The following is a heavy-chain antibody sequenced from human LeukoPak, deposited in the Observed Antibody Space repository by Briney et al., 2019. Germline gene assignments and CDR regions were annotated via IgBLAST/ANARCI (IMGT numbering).Heavy chain of an antibody. J-gene: IGHJ4*02. CDR2: IKQDGSEK. Sequence: GGSLRLSCAASGFTFKNYWISWVRQAPGKGLEWVANIKQDGSEKYYVDSVKGRFTVSRDNAKNSLYLQMNSLRAEDMAVYYCVRYADIFTGFVLFDYWGQGTLVTVSS. D-gene: IGHD3-9*01. CDR3: VRYADIFTGFVLFDY. CDR1: GFTFKNYW. V-gene: IGHV3-7*03.